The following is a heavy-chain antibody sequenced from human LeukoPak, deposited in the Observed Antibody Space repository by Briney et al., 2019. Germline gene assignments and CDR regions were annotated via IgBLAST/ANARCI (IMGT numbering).Heavy chain of an antibody. CDR3: ARGGLSIMGY. J-gene: IGHJ4*02. D-gene: IGHD2/OR15-2a*01. V-gene: IGHV3-48*01. Sequence: PRGSQRLSCGASGITFSSYSMNWVRQAPGKGLEWVSYISSSGSTKYYADSVKGRFTISRDNARNSLYLQMNSLRAEDTAVYFCARGGLSIMGYWGQGTLVTVSS. CDR1: GITFSSYS. CDR2: ISSSGSTK.